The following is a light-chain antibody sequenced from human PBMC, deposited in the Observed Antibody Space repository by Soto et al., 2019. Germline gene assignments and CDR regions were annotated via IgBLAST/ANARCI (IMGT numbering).Light chain of an antibody. CDR2: DAS. CDR1: QTISHW. V-gene: IGKV1-5*01. J-gene: IGKJ1*01. CDR3: QQYNTYWT. Sequence: DIHLTHSPSTLSACVGARVTITCRASQTISHWLAWYQQKPGKAPKLLIFDASSLENGVPSRFSGSGSGTEFTLTITGLQPDDFATYYCQQYNTYWTFGQGTKADIK.